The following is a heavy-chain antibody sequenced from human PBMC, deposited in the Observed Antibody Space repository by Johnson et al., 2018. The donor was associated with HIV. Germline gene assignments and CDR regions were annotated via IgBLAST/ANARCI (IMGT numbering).Heavy chain of an antibody. J-gene: IGHJ3*02. CDR3: AKYRQQRVRSAFDI. Sequence: VQLVESGGGVVQPGRSLRLSCAASGFTVSNNYMTWVRQAPGKGLEWVSVIFSGVSTYYADSVKGRFTISRDNSKNTLYLQMNSLRAEDTAVYYCAKYRQQRVRSAFDIWGQGTMVTVSS. V-gene: IGHV3-66*01. CDR2: IFSGVST. D-gene: IGHD6-13*01. CDR1: GFTVSNNY.